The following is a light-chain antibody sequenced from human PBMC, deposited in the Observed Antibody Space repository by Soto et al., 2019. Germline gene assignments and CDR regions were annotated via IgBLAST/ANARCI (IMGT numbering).Light chain of an antibody. Sequence: AIRMTQSPSSFSASTGDRVTITCRASQGISSYLAWYQQKPGKAPKLLIYAASTLQSGVPSRFSGSGSGTDFTLTISCLHSEDFATYYCQHYHSYPIYTFGQGTKLEIK. J-gene: IGKJ2*01. V-gene: IGKV1-8*01. CDR1: QGISSY. CDR2: AAS. CDR3: QHYHSYPIYT.